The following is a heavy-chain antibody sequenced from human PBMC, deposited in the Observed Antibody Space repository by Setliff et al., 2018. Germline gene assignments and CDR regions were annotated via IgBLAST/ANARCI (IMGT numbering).Heavy chain of an antibody. CDR2: ISHGGGT. CDR1: GGSFSAYY. Sequence: SETLSLTCTVYGGSFSAYYWSWIRQPPGKGLEWIGEISHGGGTNYNPSLKSRVTISIDTSKNQFSLKLSSVTAADTAVYYCARKGISALSGAFDMWGQGTMVTVSS. V-gene: IGHV4-34*01. D-gene: IGHD1-26*01. CDR3: ARKGISALSGAFDM. J-gene: IGHJ3*02.